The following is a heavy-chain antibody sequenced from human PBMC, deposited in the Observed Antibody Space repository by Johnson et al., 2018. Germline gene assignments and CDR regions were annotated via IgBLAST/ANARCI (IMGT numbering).Heavy chain of an antibody. CDR1: GFTFSSYG. J-gene: IGHJ1*01. CDR3: ARDIYYDSPGGYFHY. V-gene: IGHV3-30*03. D-gene: IGHD3-22*01. CDR2: ISYDGSNK. Sequence: QVQLVESGGGVVQPGRSLRLSCAASGFTFSSYGMHWVRQVPGKGLEWVAVISYDGSNKYYADSVKGRFTISRDNAKNSLYLQMNSLRAEDTALYYCARDIYYDSPGGYFHYWGQGTLVTVSS.